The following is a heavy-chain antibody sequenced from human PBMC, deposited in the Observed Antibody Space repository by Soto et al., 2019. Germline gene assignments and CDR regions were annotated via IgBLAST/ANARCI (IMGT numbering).Heavy chain of an antibody. V-gene: IGHV3-23*01. CDR1: EFTFSRHA. J-gene: IGHJ4*02. CDR2: LSDSGGSI. CDR3: AKVSSSWYAGFFPI. Sequence: GWSLRLSSPASEFTFSRHAMTWVRQTPGKWLECFSGLSDSGGSIYYADSVKGRFTISRDNSMNTLYLQMNTLRAEDTAIYYCAKVSSSWYAGFFPIWGQGTLVNVSS. D-gene: IGHD6-13*01.